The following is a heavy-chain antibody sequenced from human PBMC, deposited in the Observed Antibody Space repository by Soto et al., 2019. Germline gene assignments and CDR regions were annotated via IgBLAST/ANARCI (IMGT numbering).Heavy chain of an antibody. V-gene: IGHV3-23*01. CDR1: GFIFSTYA. Sequence: LRLSCAASGFIFSTYAMNWVRQAPGKGLECVSAISNTGGSTFYAESVRGRFTISRDNSINTLYLQMTSLRTEDTAVYYCAHPRGYGVFDAVDIWGQGTMVTVSS. CDR2: ISNTGGST. J-gene: IGHJ3*02. D-gene: IGHD4-17*01. CDR3: AHPRGYGVFDAVDI.